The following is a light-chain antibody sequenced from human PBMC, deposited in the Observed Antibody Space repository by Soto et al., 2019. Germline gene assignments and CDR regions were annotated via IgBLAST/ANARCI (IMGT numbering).Light chain of an antibody. CDR1: QSVRRN. J-gene: IGKJ1*01. Sequence: EIVLTQSPGTLSLSPGERATLSCRASQSVRRNLAWFQHKPRQAPSLLIYAASTRATGIPVRFSGSGSGTDFTLTISRLEPEDFAVYYCKQYGSSRTXGQGTKVDIK. CDR2: AAS. V-gene: IGKV3-20*01. CDR3: KQYGSSRT.